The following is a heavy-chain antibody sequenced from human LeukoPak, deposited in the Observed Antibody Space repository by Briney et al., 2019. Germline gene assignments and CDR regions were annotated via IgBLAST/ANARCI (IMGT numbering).Heavy chain of an antibody. CDR3: ARQGRYGDYSDWFDP. CDR2: IYPGGSDT. J-gene: IGHJ5*02. Sequence: GESLKISCKGSGYSFTSYWIGWLRQMPGKGLEWMGIIYPGGSDTRYSPSFQGQVTISADKSISTAYLQWSSLKASDTAMYYCARQGRYGDYSDWFDPWGQGTLVTVSS. D-gene: IGHD4-17*01. CDR1: GYSFTSYW. V-gene: IGHV5-51*01.